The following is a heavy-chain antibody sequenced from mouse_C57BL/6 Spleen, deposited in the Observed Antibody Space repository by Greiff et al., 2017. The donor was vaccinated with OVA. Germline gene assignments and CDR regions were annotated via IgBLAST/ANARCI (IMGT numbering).Heavy chain of an antibody. CDR3: ARDGYYGSSYGYAMDY. CDR2: ILPGSGST. D-gene: IGHD1-1*01. Sequence: QVQQQSGAALMKPGASVKLSCKATGYTFTGYWIEWVKQRPGHGLEWIGEILPGSGSTNYNEKFKGKATFTADTSSNTAYMQLSSLTTEDSAIYYCARDGYYGSSYGYAMDYWGQGTSVTVSS. CDR1: GYTFTGYW. V-gene: IGHV1-9*01. J-gene: IGHJ4*01.